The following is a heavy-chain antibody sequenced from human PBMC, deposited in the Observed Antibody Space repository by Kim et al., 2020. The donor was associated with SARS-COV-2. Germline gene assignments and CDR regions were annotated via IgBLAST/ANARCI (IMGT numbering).Heavy chain of an antibody. D-gene: IGHD6-19*01. CDR2: ISGSGGST. CDR3: AKDPGVVAGPLTYFDY. V-gene: IGHV3-23*01. Sequence: GGSLRLSCAASGFTFSSYAMSWVRQAPGKGLEWVSAISGSGGSTYYADSVKGRFTISRDNSKNTLYLQMNSLRAEDTAVYYCAKDPGVVAGPLTYFDYWGQGTLVTVSS. J-gene: IGHJ4*02. CDR1: GFTFSSYA.